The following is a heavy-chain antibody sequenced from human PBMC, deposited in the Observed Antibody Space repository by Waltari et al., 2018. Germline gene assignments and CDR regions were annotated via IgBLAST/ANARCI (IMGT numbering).Heavy chain of an antibody. J-gene: IGHJ4*02. CDR1: GDSMSRNYW. V-gene: IGHV4-4*02. CDR3: ARDRGRGLYLDS. CDR2: IYRSGRT. D-gene: IGHD2-15*01. Sequence: QLQLPESGPGLVKPLGTLSLTCAVSGDSMSRNYWWSWGRQPPEKGLEWVGQIYRSGRTNYDPSLESRVTIALDTSNNQFSLKLTSTTAADTAIYYCARDRGRGLYLDSWGQGTLVTVSP.